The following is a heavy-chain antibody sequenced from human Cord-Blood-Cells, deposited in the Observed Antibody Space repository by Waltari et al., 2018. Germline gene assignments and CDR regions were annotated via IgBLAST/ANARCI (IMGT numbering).Heavy chain of an antibody. Sequence: QVQLVESGGGVVQHGGSLRLSCAASGFTFSSYGMHWVRQAPGKGLEWVAFIRYDGSNKYYADSVKGRFTISRDNSKNTLYLQMNSLRAEDTAVYYCAKAPIAAGDAFDIWGQGTMVTVSS. CDR3: AKAPIAAGDAFDI. J-gene: IGHJ3*02. V-gene: IGHV3-30*02. CDR2: IRYDGSNK. CDR1: GFTFSSYG. D-gene: IGHD6-13*01.